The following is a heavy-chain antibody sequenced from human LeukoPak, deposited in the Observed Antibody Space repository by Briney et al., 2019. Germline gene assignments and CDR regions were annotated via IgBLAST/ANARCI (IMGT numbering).Heavy chain of an antibody. D-gene: IGHD6-19*01. CDR3: ARAYLVAGVFDY. CDR1: GGTFSSYA. V-gene: IGHV1-69*04. J-gene: IGHJ4*02. Sequence: ASVKVSCKASGGTFSSYAISWVRQAPGQGLEWMGRIIPILGIANYAQKFQGRVTITADKSTSTAYMELSSLRFEDTAVYYCARAYLVAGVFDYWGQGTLVTVSS. CDR2: IIPILGIA.